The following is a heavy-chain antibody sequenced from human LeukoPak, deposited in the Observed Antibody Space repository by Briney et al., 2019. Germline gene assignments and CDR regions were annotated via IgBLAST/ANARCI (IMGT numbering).Heavy chain of an antibody. V-gene: IGHV3-23*01. CDR2: ISGGGGST. CDR3: AKDHRVGQLLLLP. CDR1: GFTFSSYA. D-gene: IGHD2-15*01. Sequence: GGSLRLSCAASGFTFSSYARTWVRQAPGMGLEWVSTISGGGGSTYYADSVKGRFTISRDNSKNTLYLQMNNLRAEDTAVYYCAKDHRVGQLLLLPWGQGTLVTVSS. J-gene: IGHJ5*02.